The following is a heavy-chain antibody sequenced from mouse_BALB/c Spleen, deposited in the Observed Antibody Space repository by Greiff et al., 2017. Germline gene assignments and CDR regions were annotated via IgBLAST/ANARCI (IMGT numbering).Heavy chain of an antibody. J-gene: IGHJ3*01. CDR3: NGGSSFAY. CDR2: IDPENGDT. CDR1: GFNIKDYY. V-gene: IGHV14-4*02. D-gene: IGHD1-3*01. Sequence: VQLQQSGAELVRSGASVKLSCTASGFNIKDYYMHWVKQRPEQGLEWIGWIDPENGDTEYAPKFQGKATMTADTSSNTAYLQLSSLTSEDTAVYYCNGGSSFAYWGQGTLVTGSA.